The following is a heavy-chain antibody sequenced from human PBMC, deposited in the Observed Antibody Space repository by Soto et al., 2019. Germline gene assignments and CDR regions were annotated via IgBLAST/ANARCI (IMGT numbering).Heavy chain of an antibody. CDR1: GFMFSNYA. D-gene: IGHD2-8*01. CDR2: ITDSGDST. CDR3: AKDRQPDGIWTFDS. J-gene: IGHJ4*02. Sequence: GGSLRLSCAASGFMFSNYAMSWVRQAPGKGLEWFSAITDSGDSTYHADSVKGRITISRDNSKNTLYLQMNSLRVDDTALYYCAKDRQPDGIWTFDSWGQGTLVTVSS. V-gene: IGHV3-23*01.